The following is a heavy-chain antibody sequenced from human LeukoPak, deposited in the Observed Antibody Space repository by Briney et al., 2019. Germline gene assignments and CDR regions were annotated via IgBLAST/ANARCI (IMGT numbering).Heavy chain of an antibody. J-gene: IGHJ5*02. CDR1: GVSISRYY. Sequence: SETLSLTCTVSGVSISRYYWSWIRQHPGNGLEWIGYISYTGSTTYNSSLKSRVTISLDTSQNQFSLKLTSVTPADTAVYYCAKGAGGFSYYNWFDPWGQGTLVTVSS. D-gene: IGHD5-18*01. CDR2: ISYTGST. V-gene: IGHV4-59*01. CDR3: AKGAGGFSYYNWFDP.